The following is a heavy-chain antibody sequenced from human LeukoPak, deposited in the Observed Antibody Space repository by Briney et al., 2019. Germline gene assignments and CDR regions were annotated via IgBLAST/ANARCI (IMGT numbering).Heavy chain of an antibody. CDR2: ISGSGGST. J-gene: IGHJ1*01. CDR3: AKSLSSGWYDGYFQH. CDR1: GFTFSSYA. D-gene: IGHD6-19*01. V-gene: IGHV3-23*01. Sequence: GGSLRLSCAASGFTFSSYAMSWVRQAPGKGLEWVSAISGSGGSTYYADPVKGRFTISRDNSKNTLYLQMNSLRAEDTAVYYCAKSLSSGWYDGYFQHWGQGTLVTVSS.